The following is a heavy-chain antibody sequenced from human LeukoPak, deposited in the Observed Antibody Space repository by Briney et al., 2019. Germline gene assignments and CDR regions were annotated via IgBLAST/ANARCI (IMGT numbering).Heavy chain of an antibody. D-gene: IGHD6-13*01. CDR1: GFTFSSYA. J-gene: IGHJ6*02. Sequence: GGSLRLSCAASGFTFSSYAMHWVRQAPGKGLEWVAVISYDGSNKYYADSVKGRFTISRDNSKNTLYLQMDSLRAEDTAVYYCAREIAAAGHYYYYYGMDVWGQGTTVTVSS. CDR3: AREIAAAGHYYYYYGMDV. CDR2: ISYDGSNK. V-gene: IGHV3-30-3*01.